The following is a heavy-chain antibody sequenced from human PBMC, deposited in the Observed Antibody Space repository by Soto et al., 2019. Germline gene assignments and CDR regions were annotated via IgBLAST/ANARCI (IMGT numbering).Heavy chain of an antibody. CDR2: IIPIFGTA. CDR3: ARDVRDDVKYYEFWSGYIARFDP. Sequence: GASVKVSCKASGGTFSSYAISWVRQAPGQGLEWMGGIIPIFGTANYAQKFQGRVTITADKSTSTAYMELSSLRSEDTAVYYCARDVRDDVKYYEFWSGYIARFDPWGQGTLVTVSS. D-gene: IGHD3-3*01. V-gene: IGHV1-69*06. J-gene: IGHJ5*02. CDR1: GGTFSSYA.